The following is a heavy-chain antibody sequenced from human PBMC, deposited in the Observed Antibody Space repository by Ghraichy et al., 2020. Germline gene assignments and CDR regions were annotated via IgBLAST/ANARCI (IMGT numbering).Heavy chain of an antibody. CDR2: INHSGST. J-gene: IGHJ1*01. D-gene: IGHD1-1*01. CDR1: GGSFSGYY. Sequence: SETLSLTCAVYGGSFSGYYWSWIRQPPGKGLEWIGEINHSGSTNYNPSLKSRVTISVDTSKNQFSLKLSSVTAADTAVYYCASTNTKTNWYFDHWGQGTLVTVSS. CDR3: ASTNTKTNWYFDH. V-gene: IGHV4-34*01.